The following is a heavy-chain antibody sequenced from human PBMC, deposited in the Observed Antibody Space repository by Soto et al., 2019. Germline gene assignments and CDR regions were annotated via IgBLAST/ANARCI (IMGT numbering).Heavy chain of an antibody. Sequence: LRLSCAASGFTFSDYYMTWIRQAPGKGLEWVSYISSSGNSIYYADSVRGRFTVSRDNAKNSLFLQMNSLRAEDTAVYYCARRAAAGRSFDYWGLGTLVTVSS. D-gene: IGHD6-13*01. V-gene: IGHV3-11*01. CDR3: ARRAAAGRSFDY. CDR2: ISSSGNSI. J-gene: IGHJ4*02. CDR1: GFTFSDYY.